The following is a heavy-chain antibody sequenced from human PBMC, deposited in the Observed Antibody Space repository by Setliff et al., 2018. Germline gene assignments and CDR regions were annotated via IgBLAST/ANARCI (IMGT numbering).Heavy chain of an antibody. CDR1: GFTFSRAY. J-gene: IGHJ4*01. Sequence: GGSLRLSCAASGFTFSRAYMNWVRQAPGKGLEWVGRIKSKTDGGTTDYAAPVKGKFSISRDDSKNTLYLQMNSLKTEDTAVYYCATSTIITYYFDYWGHGTLVTVSS. CDR2: IKSKTDGGTT. D-gene: IGHD4-4*01. V-gene: IGHV3-15*07. CDR3: ATSTIITYYFDY.